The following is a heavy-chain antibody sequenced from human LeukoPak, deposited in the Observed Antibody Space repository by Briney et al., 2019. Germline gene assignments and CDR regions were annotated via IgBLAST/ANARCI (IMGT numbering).Heavy chain of an antibody. CDR1: GWSFSGYY. J-gene: IGHJ6*04. Sequence: SRSLTLSCAAYGWSFSGYYLSWIRQPPGKGLEWVAVINYDGSTNYNPSLKSRVTISVDTSKNQFSLKLSSVTAADTAVYYCARGALGYCSSTSCYRVYYYYGMDVWGKGTTVTVSS. CDR2: INYDGST. V-gene: IGHV4-34*01. CDR3: ARGALGYCSSTSCYRVYYYYGMDV. D-gene: IGHD2-2*02.